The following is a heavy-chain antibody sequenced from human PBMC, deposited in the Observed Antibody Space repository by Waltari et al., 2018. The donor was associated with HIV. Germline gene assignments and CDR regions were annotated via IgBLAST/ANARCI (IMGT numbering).Heavy chain of an antibody. CDR3: ARDYDCWSGGYLYYGMDV. Sequence: QVQLVQSGAVVKKPGASVRISCETSGYTFTSSGIHWVRQAPGQRPEWMGGMKAGKYNTKYAQNRQNRLSSSSDTSARIVYMELSSLRSEDTAVYYCARDYDCWSGGYLYYGMDVWGQGTTVIVSS. CDR1: GYTFTSSG. V-gene: IGHV1-3*01. J-gene: IGHJ6*02. CDR2: MKAGKYNT. D-gene: IGHD3-3*01.